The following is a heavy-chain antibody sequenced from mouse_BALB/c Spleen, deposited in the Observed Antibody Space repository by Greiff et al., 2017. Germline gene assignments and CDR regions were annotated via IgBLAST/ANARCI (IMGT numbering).Heavy chain of an antibody. CDR2: ISSGGSYT. J-gene: IGHJ4*01. D-gene: IGHD1-1*02. CDR1: GFTFSSYG. V-gene: IGHV5-6*01. CDR3: ARHVNYGAVYAMDY. Sequence: EVKLMESGGDLVKPGGSLKLSCAASGFTFSSYGMSWVRQTPDKRLEWVATISSGGSYTYYPDSVKGRFTISRDNAKNTLYLQMSSLKSEDTAMYYCARHVNYGAVYAMDYWGQGTSVTVSS.